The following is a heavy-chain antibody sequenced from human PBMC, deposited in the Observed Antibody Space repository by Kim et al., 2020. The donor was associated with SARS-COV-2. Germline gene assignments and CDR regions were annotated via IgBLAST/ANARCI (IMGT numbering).Heavy chain of an antibody. CDR3: ARQDSSWFGFDY. CDR2: IYPSDSDL. D-gene: IGHD6-13*01. J-gene: IGHJ4*02. V-gene: IGHV5-51*01. Sequence: GESLKISCKGSGYIFTSYCIALVRQMPGKGLEWMGVIYPSDSDLRYSPSFQGQVTISVDKSISTAYLQWTSLKASDTAIYYCARQDSSWFGFDYWGQGTL. CDR1: GYIFTSYC.